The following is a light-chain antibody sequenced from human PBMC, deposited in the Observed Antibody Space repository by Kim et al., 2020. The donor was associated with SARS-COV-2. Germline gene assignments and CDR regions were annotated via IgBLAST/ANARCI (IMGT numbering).Light chain of an antibody. CDR2: ENN. CDR3: QSYDSDNWV. Sequence: NFMLTQPHSVSESPGKTVTISCTRSTGSIVGDYVQWYQQRPGSSPTSVIYENNQRASGVPDRFSGSIDSSSNSASLTISGLKTEDEADYYCQSYDSDNWVFGGGPQLTVL. CDR1: TGSIVGDY. V-gene: IGLV6-57*01. J-gene: IGLJ3*02.